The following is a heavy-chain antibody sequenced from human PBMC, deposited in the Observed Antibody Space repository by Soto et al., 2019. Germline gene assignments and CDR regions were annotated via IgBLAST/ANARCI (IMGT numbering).Heavy chain of an antibody. V-gene: IGHV1-69*06. Sequence: QVQLVQSGAELKKPGSSVNVSCAASGGTFKTYTINWVRQAPGQGLEWIGQIIPMYDSANYAQRFQGRVTISADKSTNIAYMELRGLGSEDTALYYCATWRTYSGSYCFDYWGQGTLVSVSS. CDR2: IIPMYDSA. J-gene: IGHJ4*02. D-gene: IGHD1-26*01. CDR1: GGTFKTYT. CDR3: ATWRTYSGSYCFDY.